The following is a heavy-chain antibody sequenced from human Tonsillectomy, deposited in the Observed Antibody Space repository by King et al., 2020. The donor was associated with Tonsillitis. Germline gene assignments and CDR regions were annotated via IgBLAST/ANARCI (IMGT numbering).Heavy chain of an antibody. V-gene: IGHV3-11*06. CDR1: RFTFSDYY. CDR3: ARVSSSEDAFDI. D-gene: IGHD1-14*01. J-gene: IGHJ3*02. Sequence: QLVQSGGGLVKPGGSLRLSCAASRFTFSDYYMSWIRQAPGQGLEWVSSISGSSDYANYADSVKGRFTISRDNAKNSLYLQLNSLRAEDTAVYYCARVSSSEDAFDIWGQGTMVTVSS. CDR2: ISGSSDYA.